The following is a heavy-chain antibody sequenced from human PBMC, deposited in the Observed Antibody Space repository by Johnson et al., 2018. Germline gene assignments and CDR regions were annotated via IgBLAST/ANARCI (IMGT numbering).Heavy chain of an antibody. Sequence: VQLVQSGGDLLQPGGSVRLSCAASGFTFNNYAMSWVRQPPGKGLEWVSVISGSGGSTSYADSVKGRFTLSRDNSKNTLYLQMNSLRAEDTAIYYCAKGRDNYYHYYGMDVWGQGTTVTVSS. CDR2: ISGSGGST. J-gene: IGHJ6*02. D-gene: IGHD1-14*01. CDR3: AKGRDNYYHYYGMDV. CDR1: GFTFNNYA. V-gene: IGHV3-23*04.